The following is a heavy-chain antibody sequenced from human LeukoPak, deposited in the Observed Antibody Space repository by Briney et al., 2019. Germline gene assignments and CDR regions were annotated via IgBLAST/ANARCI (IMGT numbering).Heavy chain of an antibody. CDR1: TFIFSDYA. CDR3: TRDQRKYCSRTTCFVFDI. Sequence: GGSLRLSCAASTFIFSDYAMTWVRQAPGRGLEWVSTISGGGDATYYAHSVKGRFAVSRDNSKKTLYLQLNSLRAEDTAVYYCTRDQRKYCSRTTCFVFDIWGQGTVVSVSS. J-gene: IGHJ3*02. CDR2: ISGGGDAT. V-gene: IGHV3-23*01. D-gene: IGHD2-2*01.